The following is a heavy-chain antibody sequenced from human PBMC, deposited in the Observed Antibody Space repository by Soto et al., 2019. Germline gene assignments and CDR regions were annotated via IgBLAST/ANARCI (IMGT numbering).Heavy chain of an antibody. V-gene: IGHV3-74*01. CDR3: ARDRGLDEIRFLEWLSPPTKFPQHGMDV. D-gene: IGHD3-3*01. Sequence: AGGSLRLSCAASGFTFSSYWMHWVRQAPGKGLVWVSRINSDGSSTSYADSVKGRFTISRDNAKNTLYLQMNSLRAEDTAVYYCARDRGLDEIRFLEWLSPPTKFPQHGMDVWGQGTTVTVSS. CDR1: GFTFSSYW. CDR2: INSDGSST. J-gene: IGHJ6*02.